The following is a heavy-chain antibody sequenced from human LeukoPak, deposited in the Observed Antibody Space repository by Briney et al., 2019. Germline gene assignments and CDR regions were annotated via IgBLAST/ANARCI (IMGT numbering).Heavy chain of an antibody. CDR3: ARGPNYPSPSPFDY. J-gene: IGHJ4*02. D-gene: IGHD5-24*01. CDR2: IYYSGST. CDR1: GGSISSSSYY. V-gene: IGHV4-39*01. Sequence: SETLSLTCTVSGGSISSSSYYWGWIRQPPGKGLEWIGSIYYSGSTYYNPSLKSRVTISVDTSKNQFSLKLSSVTAADTAVYYCARGPNYPSPSPFDYWGQGTLVTVSS.